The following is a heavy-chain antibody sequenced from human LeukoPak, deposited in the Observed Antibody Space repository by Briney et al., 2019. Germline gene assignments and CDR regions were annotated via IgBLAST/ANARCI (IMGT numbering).Heavy chain of an antibody. CDR2: ISGSGGST. Sequence: QTGGSLRLSYAASGFTFRSYAMSWVRQAPGKGLEWVSAISGSGGSTYYADSVKGRFTISRDNSKNTLYLQMNSLRAEDTAVYYCAKANVVAAMADWFDPWGQGTLVTVSS. CDR3: AKANVVAAMADWFDP. J-gene: IGHJ5*02. V-gene: IGHV3-23*01. D-gene: IGHD2-15*01. CDR1: GFTFRSYA.